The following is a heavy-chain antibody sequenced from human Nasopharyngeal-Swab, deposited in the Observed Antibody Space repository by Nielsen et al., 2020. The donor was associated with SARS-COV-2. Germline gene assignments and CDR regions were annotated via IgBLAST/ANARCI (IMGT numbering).Heavy chain of an antibody. CDR2: INPSGGST. J-gene: IGHJ3*02. D-gene: IGHD2-8*01. Sequence: WVRQAPGQGLEWMGIINPSGGSTSYAQKFQGRVTMTRDTSTSTVYMELSSLRSEDTAVYYSARGRDCTNGVCYAGGTDAFDIWGQGTMVTVSS. CDR3: ARGRDCTNGVCYAGGTDAFDI. V-gene: IGHV1-46*01.